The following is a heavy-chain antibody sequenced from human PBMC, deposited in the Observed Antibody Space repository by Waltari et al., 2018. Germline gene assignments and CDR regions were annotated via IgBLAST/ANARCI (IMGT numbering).Heavy chain of an antibody. Sequence: QVQLVPSGAEVTTPGSSVTVHCKASGGPFSSYATSWVRQAPAPGPEWMRGIIPIFGTANDAQKFQGRVTITADKSTSTAYMELSSLRSEDTAVYYCARERDYDILTGGAFDIWGQGTMVTVSS. J-gene: IGHJ3*02. CDR2: IIPIFGTA. V-gene: IGHV1-69*14. D-gene: IGHD3-9*01. CDR3: ARERDYDILTGGAFDI. CDR1: GGPFSSYA.